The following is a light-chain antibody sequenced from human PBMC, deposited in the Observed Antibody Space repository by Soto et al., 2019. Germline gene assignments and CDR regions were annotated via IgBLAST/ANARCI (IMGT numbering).Light chain of an antibody. CDR2: DVS. CDR3: QQYKDYVYS. V-gene: IGKV1D-13*01. J-gene: IGKJ2*03. CDR1: QSISSY. Sequence: TQARSCLSAHLGDRVTITCRASQSISSYLNWYQQKPGKAPKLLISDVSTLERGVPSRFSGSGSATEFTLTISGLQPDDFATYCCQQYKDYVYSFGQRTKVDIK.